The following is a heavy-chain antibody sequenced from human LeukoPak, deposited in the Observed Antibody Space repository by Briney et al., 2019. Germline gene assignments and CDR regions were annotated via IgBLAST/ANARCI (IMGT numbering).Heavy chain of an antibody. J-gene: IGHJ4*02. D-gene: IGHD6-25*01. Sequence: GGSLRLSCAASGFTVSGNYMSWVRQAPGKGLEWVSVIYTAGSTYNADSVKGRFTISRDESKNTLYLQMNTLRAEDTAVYFCAGGNTWPGLSYWGQGTLLTVSS. V-gene: IGHV3-53*01. CDR2: IYTAGST. CDR3: AGGNTWPGLSY. CDR1: GFTVSGNY.